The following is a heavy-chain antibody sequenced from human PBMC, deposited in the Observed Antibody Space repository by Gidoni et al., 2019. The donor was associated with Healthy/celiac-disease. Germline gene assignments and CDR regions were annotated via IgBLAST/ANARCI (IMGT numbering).Heavy chain of an antibody. J-gene: IGHJ4*02. CDR1: GLTFSSYG. CDR3: AKSPHSAFEYCGGDCYIFDY. V-gene: IGHV3-30*18. CDR2: PSYDGSNK. Sequence: QVQLVESGGGVVQPGRSLRLSCAASGLTFSSYGMHWVRQVPGKGLEWVAVPSYDGSNKYYADSVKGRVTISRDNSKNTLYLQMNSLRAEDTAVYYCAKSPHSAFEYCGGDCYIFDYWGQGTLVTVSS. D-gene: IGHD2-21*02.